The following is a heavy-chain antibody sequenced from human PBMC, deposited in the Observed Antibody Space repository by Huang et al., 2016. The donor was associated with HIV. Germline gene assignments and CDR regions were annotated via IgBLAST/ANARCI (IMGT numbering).Heavy chain of an antibody. CDR3: ARLPGSITMIRGVITDPY. Sequence: QLQLQESGPGLVKPSETLSLTCTVSGGSIRSDNYYWGWIRQPPGKGLEWIGSNYYSGGTYYNPSLKSRVTITVDTSKNQFSLKMRSVTAADTAVYYCARLPGSITMIRGVITDPYWGQGTLVTVSS. D-gene: IGHD3-10*01. CDR1: GGSIRSDNYY. V-gene: IGHV4-39*01. CDR2: NYYSGGT. J-gene: IGHJ4*02.